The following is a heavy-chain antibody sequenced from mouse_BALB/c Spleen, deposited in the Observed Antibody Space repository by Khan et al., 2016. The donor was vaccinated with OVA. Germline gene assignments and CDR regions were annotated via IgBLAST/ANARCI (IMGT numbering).Heavy chain of an antibody. CDR2: INPSTDYT. J-gene: IGHJ3*01. Sequence: QVQLQQSGAELAKPGASVKMSCKASDYTFTTYWMHWVKQRPGQGLEWIGYINPSTDYTEYNQKFKDKATLTADKSSSTAYMQLSSLTSEDSAVYYCVNHGSSSAWFSYWGQGTPVTVSA. CDR3: VNHGSSSAWFSY. D-gene: IGHD1-1*01. CDR1: DYTFTTYW. V-gene: IGHV1-7*01.